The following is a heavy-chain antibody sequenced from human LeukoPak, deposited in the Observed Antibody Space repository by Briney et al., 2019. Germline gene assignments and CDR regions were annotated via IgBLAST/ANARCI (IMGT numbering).Heavy chain of an antibody. Sequence: SVKVSCKASGGTFSSYAISWVRQAPGQGLEWMGGIIPIFGTANYAQKFQGRVTITTDESTSTAYMELSSLRSEDTAVYYSARALAYCGGDCYASDYWGQGTLVTVSS. CDR3: ARALAYCGGDCYASDY. V-gene: IGHV1-69*05. D-gene: IGHD2-21*02. CDR2: IIPIFGTA. J-gene: IGHJ4*02. CDR1: GGTFSSYA.